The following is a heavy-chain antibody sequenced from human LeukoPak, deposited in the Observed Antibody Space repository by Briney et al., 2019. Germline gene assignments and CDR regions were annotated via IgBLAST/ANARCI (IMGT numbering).Heavy chain of an antibody. CDR2: ISWNSGTI. CDR1: GFAFDDYA. D-gene: IGHD5-24*01. J-gene: IGHJ4*02. Sequence: GRSLRLSCEASGFAFDDYAIHWVRQAPGKGLEWVSGISWNSGTIGYADSVKGRFTISRDNAKNSLYLQMNSLRADDTALYYCAKFRRWLQLLSSFDCWGQGTLVTVSS. V-gene: IGHV3-9*01. CDR3: AKFRRWLQLLSSFDC.